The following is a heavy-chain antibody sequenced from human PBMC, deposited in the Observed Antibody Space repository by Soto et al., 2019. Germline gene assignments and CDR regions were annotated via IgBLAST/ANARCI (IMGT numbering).Heavy chain of an antibody. V-gene: IGHV4-4*07. D-gene: IGHD6-19*01. CDR2: IFSSGST. Sequence: PSETLSLTCTVSGGSINTFYWSWVRQPAGKGLEWIGRIFSSGSTSFNPSLENRVAMSVDTSKNHFSLNLSSVTAADTAVYYCARERAIAVAGTAWHYYYYGMDVWGQGTTVTVSS. J-gene: IGHJ6*02. CDR3: ARERAIAVAGTAWHYYYYGMDV. CDR1: GGSINTFY.